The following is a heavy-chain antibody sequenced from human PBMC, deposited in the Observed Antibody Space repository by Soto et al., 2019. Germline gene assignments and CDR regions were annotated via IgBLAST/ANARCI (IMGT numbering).Heavy chain of an antibody. CDR2: ISGSGGST. D-gene: IGHD3-3*01. Sequence: LRLSCAASGFTFSSYAMSWVRQAPGKGLEWVSAISGSGGSTYYADSVKGRFTISRDNSKNTLYLQMNSLRAEDTAVYYCAMGVYYDFWSGYDGGYWGQGTLVTVSS. CDR1: GFTFSSYA. V-gene: IGHV3-23*01. CDR3: AMGVYYDFWSGYDGGY. J-gene: IGHJ4*02.